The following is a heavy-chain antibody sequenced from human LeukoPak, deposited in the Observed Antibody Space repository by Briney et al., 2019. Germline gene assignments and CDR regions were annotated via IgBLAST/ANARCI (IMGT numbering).Heavy chain of an antibody. CDR2: ISSSSSYI. Sequence: GGSLRLSCAASGFTFSTYSMNWVRQAPGKGLEWVSSISSSSSYIYYADSVKGRFTISRDNAKNSLYLQMNSLRAEDTAVYYCARGGVTTSRIDYWGQGTLVTVSS. CDR1: GFTFSTYS. V-gene: IGHV3-21*01. D-gene: IGHD4-17*01. CDR3: ARGGVTTSRIDY. J-gene: IGHJ4*02.